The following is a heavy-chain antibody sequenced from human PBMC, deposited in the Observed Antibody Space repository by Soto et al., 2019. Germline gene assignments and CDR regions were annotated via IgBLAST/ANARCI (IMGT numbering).Heavy chain of an antibody. CDR3: ARVLGIAARPGGFDYFDY. D-gene: IGHD6-6*01. CDR2: INHTGGT. V-gene: IGHV4-34*10. J-gene: IGHJ4*02. CDR1: GGSVNGYY. Sequence: SETLSLTCAVYGGSVNGYYWNWIRQPPGKGLEWIGEINHTGGTHYNPSLKSRVTMSVDTSKNQFSLKLSSVTAADTAVYYCARVLGIAARPGGFDYFDYWGQGTLVTVSS.